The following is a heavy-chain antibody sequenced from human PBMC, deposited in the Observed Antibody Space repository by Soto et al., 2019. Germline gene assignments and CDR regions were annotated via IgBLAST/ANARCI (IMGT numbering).Heavy chain of an antibody. Sequence: EVQLLESGGGLVQPGGSLRLSCAASGFTFSSYAMSWVRQAPGKGLEWVSAISGSGGSSYYADSVKGRFTISRDNSKNTLYLKMHSLRAEDTAVYYCAKKYLASCGGDCYSDAFDIWGQGTMVTVSS. CDR1: GFTFSSYA. V-gene: IGHV3-23*01. D-gene: IGHD2-21*02. J-gene: IGHJ3*02. CDR2: ISGSGGSS. CDR3: AKKYLASCGGDCYSDAFDI.